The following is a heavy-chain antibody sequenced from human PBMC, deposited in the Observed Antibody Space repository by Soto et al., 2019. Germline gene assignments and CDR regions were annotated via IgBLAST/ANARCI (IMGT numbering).Heavy chain of an antibody. Sequence: QEQLVESGGGVVQPGRSLRLSCTASGFTFRSHAMHWVRQAPGKGLEWVAVISYDGRNNYYADSVKGRFTISRDNSKNTLYLQVNSLTTEDTAVYYCARDRAGDILAISLAATPYFDSWGQGNLVTVSS. CDR2: ISYDGRNN. CDR3: ARDRAGDILAISLAATPYFDS. J-gene: IGHJ4*02. CDR1: GFTFRSHA. V-gene: IGHV3-30*01. D-gene: IGHD2-15*01.